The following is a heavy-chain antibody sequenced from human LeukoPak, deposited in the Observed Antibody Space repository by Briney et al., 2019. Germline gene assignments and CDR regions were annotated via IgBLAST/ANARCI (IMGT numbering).Heavy chain of an antibody. CDR3: AREDIVVVPAAVSNRYYYYYYGMDV. CDR2: TYYRSKWYN. V-gene: IGHV6-1*01. D-gene: IGHD2-2*01. J-gene: IGHJ6*02. CDR1: GDSVSSNSAA. Sequence: SQTLSLTCAISGDSVSSNSAAWNWIRQSPSRGLEWLGRTYYRSKWYNDYAVSVKSRITINPDTSKNQFSLQLNSVTPEDTAVYYCAREDIVVVPAAVSNRYYYYYYGMDVWGQGTTVTVSS.